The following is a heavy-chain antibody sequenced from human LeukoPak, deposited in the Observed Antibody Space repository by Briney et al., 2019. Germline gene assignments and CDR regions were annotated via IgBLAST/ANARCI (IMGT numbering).Heavy chain of an antibody. D-gene: IGHD2-21*02. CDR1: GFPFSGYE. CDR2: ISSSGTTM. Sequence: PGGSLRLSCAASGFPFSGYEIIWVRQAPGKGLEWVSYISSSGTTMYYADSVKGRFTISRDNAKNSVFLQMNSLRAEDTAVYYCAKDLVTAMPYDAFDIWGQGTMVTVSS. J-gene: IGHJ3*02. CDR3: AKDLVTAMPYDAFDI. V-gene: IGHV3-48*03.